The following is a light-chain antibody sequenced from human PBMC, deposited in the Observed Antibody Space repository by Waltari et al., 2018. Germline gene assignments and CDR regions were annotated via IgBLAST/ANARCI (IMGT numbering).Light chain of an antibody. J-gene: IGKJ2*01. CDR3: QHYNNGGKA. V-gene: IGKV3-15*01. Sequence: EIVMTQSPATLSVSPGERATLACRASQSVSSKLAWYQQKPGQAPRILIYRASTRATGVPARFRGSGSGTEFTLTISSLQSGDFAVYYCQHYNNGGKAFGQGTKLEIK. CDR2: RAS. CDR1: QSVSSK.